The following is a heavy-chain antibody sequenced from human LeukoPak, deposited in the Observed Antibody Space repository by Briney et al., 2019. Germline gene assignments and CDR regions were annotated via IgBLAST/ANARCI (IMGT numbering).Heavy chain of an antibody. D-gene: IGHD3-10*01. CDR3: ARDWSGGAHFDY. CDR2: FSGSGDFT. J-gene: IGHJ4*02. V-gene: IGHV3-23*01. CDR1: GFTFSNYA. Sequence: GGSLRLSCAASGFTFSNYAMIWVRQAPGKVLEWVSAFSGSGDFTYYADSVKGRFTISRDNAKNSLYLQMNSLRAEDTAVYYCARDWSGGAHFDYWGQGTLVTVSS.